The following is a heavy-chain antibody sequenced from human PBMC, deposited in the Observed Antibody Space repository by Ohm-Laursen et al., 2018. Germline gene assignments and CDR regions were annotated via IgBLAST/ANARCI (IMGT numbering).Heavy chain of an antibody. CDR2: ISPNSGGT. CDR3: ARVLPQAQFSLDY. Sequence: ASVKVSCKASGYTFTGNYMHWVRQAPGQGLEWMGWISPNSGGTNYAQKFQGRVTMTRDTSISTAYMELSSLRSDDTAVYYCARVLPQAQFSLDYWGQGTLVTVSS. V-gene: IGHV1-2*02. J-gene: IGHJ4*02. D-gene: IGHD2/OR15-2a*01. CDR1: GYTFTGNY.